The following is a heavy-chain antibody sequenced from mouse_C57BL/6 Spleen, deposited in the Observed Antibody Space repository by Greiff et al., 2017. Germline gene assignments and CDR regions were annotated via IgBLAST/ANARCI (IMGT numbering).Heavy chain of an antibody. V-gene: IGHV1-69*01. CDR3: ARSRDYDV. CDR1: GYTFTSYW. D-gene: IGHD2-4*01. CDR2: IDPSDSYT. Sequence: QVQLQQPGAELVMPGASVKLSCKASGYTFTSYWMHWVKQRPGQGLEWIGEIDPSDSYTNYNQKFKGKSTLTVDKSSRTAYMQLSSLTSEDSAVYYCARSRDYDVWGQGTTLTVSS. J-gene: IGHJ2*01.